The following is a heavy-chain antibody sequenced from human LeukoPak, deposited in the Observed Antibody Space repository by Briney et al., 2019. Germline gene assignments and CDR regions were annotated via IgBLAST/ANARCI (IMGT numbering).Heavy chain of an antibody. J-gene: IGHJ3*02. V-gene: IGHV3-7*01. CDR1: EFTFSSYW. Sequence: GGSLRLSCAASEFTFSSYWMSWVRQAPGKGLEWVASIKQDGSEKYYVDSVKGRFTISRDNSKNTLYLQMNSLRAEDTAVYYCAKDSEWFGELDAFVIWGQGTMVTVSS. CDR2: IKQDGSEK. CDR3: AKDSEWFGELDAFVI. D-gene: IGHD3-10*01.